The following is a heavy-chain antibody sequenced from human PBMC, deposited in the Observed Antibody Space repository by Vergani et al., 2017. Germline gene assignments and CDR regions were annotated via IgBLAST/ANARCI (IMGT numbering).Heavy chain of an antibody. CDR3: ARDMAGMDGGSYYRSDAFDI. CDR2: ISSSSSYI. J-gene: IGHJ3*02. D-gene: IGHD1-26*01. V-gene: IGHV3-11*06. Sequence: QVQLVESGGGLVKPGGSLRLSCAASGFTFSDYYMSWIRQAPGKGLEWVSSISSSSSYIYYADSVKGRFTISRDNAKNSLYLQMNSLRAEDTAVYYCARDMAGMDGGSYYRSDAFDIWGQGTMVTVSS. CDR1: GFTFSDYY.